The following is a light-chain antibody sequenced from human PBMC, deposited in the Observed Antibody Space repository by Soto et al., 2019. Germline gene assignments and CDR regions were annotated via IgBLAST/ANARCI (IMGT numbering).Light chain of an antibody. Sequence: DIQMTQSPSTLSASVGDRVTITCRASQTICNWLAWYQQIPGMAPKLLMYDVSNLEGGVPLKFSGSGSGTEFTLTISSLQPDDFATYFCQQYNSYSPWTFGQGTKVEIK. CDR1: QTICNW. V-gene: IGKV1-5*01. J-gene: IGKJ1*01. CDR2: DVS. CDR3: QQYNSYSPWT.